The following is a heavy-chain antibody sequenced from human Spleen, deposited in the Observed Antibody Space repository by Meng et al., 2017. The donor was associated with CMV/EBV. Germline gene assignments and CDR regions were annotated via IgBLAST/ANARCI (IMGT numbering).Heavy chain of an antibody. CDR1: GGSISSSSYY. CDR2: FYYTGST. J-gene: IGHJ4*02. V-gene: IGHV4-39*01. Sequence: SETLSLTCTVSGGSISSSSYYWGWIRQPPGKGLEWIGSFYYTGSTYYNPSLKSRVTISVDTSKNQFSLKLSSVTVTDTAVYYCATLEGYYDGSGYSFDYWGQGTLVTVSS. CDR3: ATLEGYYDGSGYSFDY. D-gene: IGHD3-22*01.